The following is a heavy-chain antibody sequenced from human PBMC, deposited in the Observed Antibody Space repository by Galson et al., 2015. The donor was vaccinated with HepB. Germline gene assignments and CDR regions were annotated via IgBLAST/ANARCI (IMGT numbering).Heavy chain of an antibody. J-gene: IGHJ6*02. CDR3: ARLGHEGYHYYGMDV. CDR2: IYPGDSET. D-gene: IGHD2-2*01. CDR1: GYSFRNYW. V-gene: IGHV5-51*01. Sequence: SCKASGYSFRNYWIGWVRQMPGKGLECMGIIYPGDSETRYSPSFQGQVTLSADKSTNTAYLQWSSLKASDTAMDYCARLGHEGYHYYGMDVWGQGTTVTVSS.